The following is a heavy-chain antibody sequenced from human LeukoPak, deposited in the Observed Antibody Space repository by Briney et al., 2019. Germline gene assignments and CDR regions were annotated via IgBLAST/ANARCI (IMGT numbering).Heavy chain of an antibody. CDR1: GFTFSSYA. V-gene: IGHV3-23*01. CDR3: ATDVDSTGKYADFQH. Sequence: GGSLRLSCAASGFTFSSYAMNWVRQTPGQGLEWVSTISVSGRNTHYADSVEGRFTISRDDSKNTLYLQMNSLRAEDTAIYYCATDVDSTGKYADFQHWGQATLVTVSS. D-gene: IGHD6-19*01. J-gene: IGHJ1*01. CDR2: ISVSGRNT.